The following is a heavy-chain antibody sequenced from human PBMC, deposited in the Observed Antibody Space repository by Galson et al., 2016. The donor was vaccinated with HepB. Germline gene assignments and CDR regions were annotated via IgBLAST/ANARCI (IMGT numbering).Heavy chain of an antibody. Sequence: SETLSLTCSVSGDSISSTSYFWGWIRQPPGKGLEWIGTIYYSGSTYYNPSLKSRVTISVDTSKNQFSLKLTSVTASDTAIYYCARLPSSSSMIDSWGQGTLVTVSS. CDR1: GDSISSTSYF. D-gene: IGHD6-6*01. CDR3: ARLPSSSSMIDS. J-gene: IGHJ4*02. CDR2: IYYSGST. V-gene: IGHV4-39*01.